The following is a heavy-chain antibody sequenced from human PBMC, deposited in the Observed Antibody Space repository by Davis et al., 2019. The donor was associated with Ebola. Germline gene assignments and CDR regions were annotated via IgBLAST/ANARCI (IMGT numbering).Heavy chain of an antibody. Sequence: MPSETLSLTCTVSGGSITTGGYYWTWIRQHPGKGLEWIGHIYSGRTTYSNPSLKSRFSISVDTSKNQFSLNLISVTAADTAMYFCARASAFYSGDSCYSADYWGQGTLVTVSS. D-gene: IGHD2-15*01. V-gene: IGHV4-31*03. J-gene: IGHJ4*02. CDR1: GGSITTGGYY. CDR3: ARASAFYSGDSCYSADY. CDR2: IYSGRTT.